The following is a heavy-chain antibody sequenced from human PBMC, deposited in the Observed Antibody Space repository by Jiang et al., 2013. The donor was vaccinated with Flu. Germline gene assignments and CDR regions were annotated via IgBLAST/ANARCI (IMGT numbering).Heavy chain of an antibody. CDR3: ARCRTLDYSGSGSYTGPFDL. CDR1: GGSFIGYY. V-gene: IGHV4-34*01. D-gene: IGHD3-10*01. J-gene: IGHJ3*01. Sequence: LLKPSETLSLTCGVSGGSFIGYYWSWIRQPPGKGLEWIGEINHSGRTNYNPSLKSRVTMSGDTSKKQFSLNLSSVTAADTAVYYCARCRTLDYSGSGSYTGPFDLWGQGTMVTVSS. CDR2: INHSGRT.